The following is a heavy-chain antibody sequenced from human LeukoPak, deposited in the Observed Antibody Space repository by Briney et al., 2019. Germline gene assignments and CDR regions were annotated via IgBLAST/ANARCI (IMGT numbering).Heavy chain of an antibody. CDR3: VANMYNYMDV. CDR2: ISGNGATT. CDR1: GLTFSTYA. J-gene: IGHJ6*03. D-gene: IGHD2-2*01. V-gene: IGHV3-23*01. Sequence: GGSLRLSSAVSGLTFSTYAMSWVRQAPGRGLEWVSSISGNGATTYYADSVKGRFTISRDNSKNTAFLQINCLRADDTAVYYAVANMYNYMDVWGKGTTVTVS.